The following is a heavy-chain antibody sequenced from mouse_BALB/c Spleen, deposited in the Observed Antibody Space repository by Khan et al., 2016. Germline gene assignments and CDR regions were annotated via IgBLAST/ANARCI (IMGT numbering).Heavy chain of an antibody. CDR3: VRQRLLTPYWYFDV. J-gene: IGHJ1*01. CDR2: IRSKSNNYAT. V-gene: IGHV10-1*02. Sequence: EVELVESGPGLVQPSQSLSITCTVSGFSLTSYGVHWVRQSPGKGLEWVARIRSKSNNYATYYADSVKDRFTISRDDSQSMLYLQMNNLKTEDTAMYYCVRQRLLTPYWYFDVWGAGTTVTVSS. D-gene: IGHD2-3*01. CDR1: GFSLTSYG.